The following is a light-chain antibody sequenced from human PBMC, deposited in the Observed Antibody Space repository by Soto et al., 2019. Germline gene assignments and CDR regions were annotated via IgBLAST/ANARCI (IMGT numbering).Light chain of an antibody. CDR1: QSVSSY. J-gene: IGKJ4*01. V-gene: IGKV3-11*01. CDR2: DAS. CDR3: QQRSNWPLT. Sequence: DIVLTQSPATLSLSPGERATLSCRASQSVSSYLASYQQKPGQAPRLLIYDASNGASGIPARFSGSGSGTVFTLAISSLEPEDFAVYYFQQRSNWPLTFGGGTKVEIK.